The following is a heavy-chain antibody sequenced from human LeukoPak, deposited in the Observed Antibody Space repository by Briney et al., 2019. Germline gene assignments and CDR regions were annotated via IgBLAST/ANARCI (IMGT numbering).Heavy chain of an antibody. J-gene: IGHJ6*02. CDR1: GYTFTNYY. D-gene: IGHD3-22*01. Sequence: ASVRVSCKASGYTFTNYYLHWVRQAPGHGLEWMAIINPSDGGTYYEQKLQGRVTVTRDTSTSTVYMELSSLRSEDTAIYYCARDTRTMTAVTRGQHYYYGLDVWGQGTTVTVSS. CDR3: ARDTRTMTAVTRGQHYYYGLDV. V-gene: IGHV1-46*01. CDR2: INPSDGGT.